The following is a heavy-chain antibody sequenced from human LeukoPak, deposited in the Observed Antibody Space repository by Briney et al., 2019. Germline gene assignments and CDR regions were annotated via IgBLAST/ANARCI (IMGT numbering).Heavy chain of an antibody. Sequence: PGGSLRLSCAASGFTFSTYWMHWVRRAPGKGLVWVSRIDSDGGSTSYADSVKGRFTISRDNAKNTLYLQMNSLRAEDTAVYYCATLISRPNDYWGQGTLVTVSS. D-gene: IGHD2-21*01. J-gene: IGHJ4*02. CDR2: IDSDGGST. CDR1: GFTFSTYW. CDR3: ATLISRPNDY. V-gene: IGHV3-74*01.